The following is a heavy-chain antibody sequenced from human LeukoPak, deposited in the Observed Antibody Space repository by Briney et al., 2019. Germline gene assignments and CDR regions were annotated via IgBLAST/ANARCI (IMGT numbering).Heavy chain of an antibody. V-gene: IGHV3-9*01. CDR1: GFTFDDYA. CDR3: ASQPAYSSGWYDY. Sequence: PGRSLRLSCAASGFTFDDYAMHWVWQALGKGLEWVSGISWNSGTIGYADSVKGRFTISRDNAKNSLYLQMNSLRAEDTALYYCASQPAYSSGWYDYWGQGTLVTVSS. D-gene: IGHD6-19*01. CDR2: ISWNSGTI. J-gene: IGHJ4*02.